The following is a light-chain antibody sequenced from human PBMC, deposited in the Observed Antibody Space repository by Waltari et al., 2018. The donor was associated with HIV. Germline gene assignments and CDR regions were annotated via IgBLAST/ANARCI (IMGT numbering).Light chain of an antibody. V-gene: IGLV2-14*01. Sequence: QSALTQPASVSGSPGQSITISCTGTSSDVGGYNYVSWYQQHPGKAPKLMIYEVSNWPSGVSNRFSGSKSGNTASLTISGLQAEDEADYYCSSYTSSSLVVFGGGTTLTVL. CDR1: SSDVGGYNY. CDR3: SSYTSSSLVV. J-gene: IGLJ2*01. CDR2: EVS.